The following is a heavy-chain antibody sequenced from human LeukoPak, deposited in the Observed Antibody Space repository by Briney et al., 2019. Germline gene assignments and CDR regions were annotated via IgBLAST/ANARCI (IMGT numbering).Heavy chain of an antibody. CDR2: IIPIFGTA. CDR1: GGTFSSYA. D-gene: IGHD6-19*01. V-gene: IGHV1-69*13. Sequence: SVKVSCKASGGTFSSYAISWVRQAPGQGLEWMGGIIPIFGTANYAQKFQGRVTITADESTSTAYMELSSLGSEDTAVYYCARDGVAVAGTEDWGQGTLVTVSS. J-gene: IGHJ4*02. CDR3: ARDGVAVAGTED.